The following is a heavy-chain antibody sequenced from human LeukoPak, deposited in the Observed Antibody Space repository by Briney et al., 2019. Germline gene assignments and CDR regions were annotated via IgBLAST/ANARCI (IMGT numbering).Heavy chain of an antibody. CDR3: ARVPSRSGRITGTPRPQNYNWFDP. V-gene: IGHV4-59*12. J-gene: IGHJ5*02. CDR2: IYYSGST. Sequence: SETLSLTCTVSGGSISSYYWSWIRQPPGKGLEWIGYIYYSGSTNYNPSLKSRVTISVDTSKNQFSLKLSSVTAADTAVYYCARVPSRSGRITGTPRPQNYNWFDPWGQGTLVTVSS. D-gene: IGHD1-20*01. CDR1: GGSISSYY.